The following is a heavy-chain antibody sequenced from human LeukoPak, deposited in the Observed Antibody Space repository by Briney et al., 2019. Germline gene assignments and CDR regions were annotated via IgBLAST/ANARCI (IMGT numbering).Heavy chain of an antibody. V-gene: IGHV4-38-2*02. D-gene: IGHD5-24*01. Sequence: SETLSLTCTVSGYSISSGYYWGWIRQPPGKGLEWIGSIYHSGSTYYNPSLKSRVTISVDTSKNQFSLKLSSVTAADTAVYYCARGRDGYNSDYFDYWGQGTLVTVSS. CDR2: IYHSGST. J-gene: IGHJ4*02. CDR1: GYSISSGYY. CDR3: ARGRDGYNSDYFDY.